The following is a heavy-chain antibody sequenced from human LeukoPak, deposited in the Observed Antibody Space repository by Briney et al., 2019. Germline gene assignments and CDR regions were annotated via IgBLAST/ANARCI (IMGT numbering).Heavy chain of an antibody. Sequence: ASVKVSCKASGYTFTSYDINWVRQAPGQGLEWMGWISAYNGNTNYAQKLQGRVTMTTDTSTSTAYMELRSLRSDDTAVYYCARTGSGYSYGYLLYWGQGTLVTVSS. J-gene: IGHJ4*02. CDR1: GYTFTSYD. CDR2: ISAYNGNT. D-gene: IGHD5-18*01. V-gene: IGHV1-18*01. CDR3: ARTGSGYSYGYLLY.